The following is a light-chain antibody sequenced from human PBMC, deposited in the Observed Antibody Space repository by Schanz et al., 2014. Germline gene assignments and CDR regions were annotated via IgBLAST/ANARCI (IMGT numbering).Light chain of an antibody. CDR2: DVS. Sequence: QSALTQPASVSGSPGQSITISCTGTGSDVGGYNYVSWYQQHSGKAPKLMIYDVSNRPSGVSNRFSGSKSGNTASLTISGLQAEDEADYYCSSHTSGTTFVIFGGGTKLIVL. V-gene: IGLV2-14*01. CDR1: GSDVGGYNY. CDR3: SSHTSGTTFVI. J-gene: IGLJ2*01.